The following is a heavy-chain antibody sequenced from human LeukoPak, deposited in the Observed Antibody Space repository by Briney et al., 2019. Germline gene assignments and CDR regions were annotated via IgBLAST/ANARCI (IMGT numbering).Heavy chain of an antibody. D-gene: IGHD3-9*01. CDR2: SYYSGST. J-gene: IGHJ3*02. V-gene: IGHV4-31*03. CDR3: ARGTAYYDILTGYHVSAFDI. Sequence: PSETLSLTCTVSVGSISSGCYYWSWIRQHPGRGLELIGYSYYSGSTYYNPSLKSRVTISVDTSKNQFSLKLSSVTAADTAVYYCARGTAYYDILTGYHVSAFDIWGQGTMVTVSS. CDR1: VGSISSGCYY.